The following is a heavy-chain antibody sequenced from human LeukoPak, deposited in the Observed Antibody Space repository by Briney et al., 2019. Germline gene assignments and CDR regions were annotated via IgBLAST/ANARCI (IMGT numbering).Heavy chain of an antibody. CDR2: ISYDESKK. CDR1: GFTFSSYG. CDR3: AGGSSFPGYYYYMDV. J-gene: IGHJ6*03. V-gene: IGHV3-30*03. Sequence: GGSLRLSCAASGFTFSSYGMHWVRQAPGKGLEWVAVISYDESKKYYADSVKGRFSISRDNSKNLLSLQMNSLRGDDTAVYYCAGGSSFPGYYYYMDVWGKGTTVTISS. D-gene: IGHD1-26*01.